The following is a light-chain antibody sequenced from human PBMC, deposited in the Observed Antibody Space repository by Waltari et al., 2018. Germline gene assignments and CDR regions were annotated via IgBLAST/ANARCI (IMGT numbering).Light chain of an antibody. CDR1: SSDVGGYNY. CDR3: SSYTSSSTLVV. Sequence: QSALTQPASVSGSPGPSITISCTGTSSDVGGYNYVSGYQQHPGKAPKLMIYDVSKRPSGVSNRFSGSKSGNTASLTISGLQAEDEADYYCSSYTSSSTLVVFGGGTKLTVL. V-gene: IGLV2-14*01. J-gene: IGLJ2*01. CDR2: DVS.